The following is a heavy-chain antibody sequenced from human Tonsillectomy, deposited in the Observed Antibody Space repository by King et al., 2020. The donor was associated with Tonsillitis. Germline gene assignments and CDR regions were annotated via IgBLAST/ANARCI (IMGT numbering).Heavy chain of an antibody. CDR2: FIPIFGTA. CDR3: AHCPLVRGVARPYFYCGMDV. D-gene: IGHD3-10*01. Sequence: QLVQSGAEVKKPGSSVKVSCKASGGTFSNSAISWVRQAPGQGLEWMGGFIPIFGTAHYTQKFQGRVTITADELTNTAYMDLSCLRSEDTAVYYCAHCPLVRGVARPYFYCGMDVWGQGTTFTVSS. CDR1: GGTFSNSA. J-gene: IGHJ6*02. V-gene: IGHV1-69*01.